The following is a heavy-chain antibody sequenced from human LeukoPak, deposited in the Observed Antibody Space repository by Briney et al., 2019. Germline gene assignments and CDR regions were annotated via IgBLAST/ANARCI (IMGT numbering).Heavy chain of an antibody. CDR3: ARDCTNGVCYDY. CDR1: GFTFSSYA. CDR2: IKQDGSEK. J-gene: IGHJ4*02. V-gene: IGHV3-7*01. D-gene: IGHD2-8*01. Sequence: PGGSLRLSCAASGFTFSSYAMHWVRQAPGKGLEWVANIKQDGSEKYYVDSVKGRFTISRDNAKNSLYLQMNSLRAEDTAVYYCARDCTNGVCYDYWGQGTLVTVSS.